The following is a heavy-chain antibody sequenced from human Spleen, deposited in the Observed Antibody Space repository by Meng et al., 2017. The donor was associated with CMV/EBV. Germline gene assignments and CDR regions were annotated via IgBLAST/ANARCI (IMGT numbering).Heavy chain of an antibody. CDR1: GYSISSGYY. D-gene: IGHD2/OR15-2a*01. V-gene: IGHV4-38-2*02. J-gene: IGHJ6*02. CDR2: IYHSGST. CDR3: ARGLRSIPYYYYYGMDV. Sequence: GSLRLSCTVSGYSISSGYYWGWIRQPPGKGLEWIGSIYHSGSTYYNPSLKSRVTISVDTSKNQFSLKLSSVTAADTAVYYCARGLRSIPYYYYYGMDVWGQGTTVTVSS.